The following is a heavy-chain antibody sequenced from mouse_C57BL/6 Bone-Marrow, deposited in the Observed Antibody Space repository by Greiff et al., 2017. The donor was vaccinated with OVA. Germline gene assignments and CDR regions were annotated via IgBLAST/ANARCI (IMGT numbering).Heavy chain of an antibody. CDR1: GFTFSSYA. J-gene: IGHJ1*03. CDR2: ISSGGDYI. CDR3: TRDSGSPSV. Sequence: EVKVEESGEGLVKPGGSLKLSCAASGFTFSSYAMSWVRQTPEKRLEWVAYISSGGDYIYYADTVKGRFTISRDKARNTLYLQMSSLKSEDTAMYYCTRDSGSPSVWGTGTTVTVSS. V-gene: IGHV5-9-1*02. D-gene: IGHD1-1*01.